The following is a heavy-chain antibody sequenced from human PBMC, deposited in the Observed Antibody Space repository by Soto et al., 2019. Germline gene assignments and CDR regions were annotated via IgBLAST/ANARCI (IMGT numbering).Heavy chain of an antibody. J-gene: IGHJ4*02. CDR2: ISGSGGST. V-gene: IGHV3-23*01. CDR1: GFTFSSYA. D-gene: IGHD3-22*01. Sequence: GGSLRLSCAASGFTFSSYAMSWVRQAPGKGLEWVSAISGSGGSTYYADSVKGRFTISRDNSKNTLYLQMNSLRAEDTAVYYCAKHYYYDSSGYRYYFDYWGQGTLVTVSS. CDR3: AKHYYYDSSGYRYYFDY.